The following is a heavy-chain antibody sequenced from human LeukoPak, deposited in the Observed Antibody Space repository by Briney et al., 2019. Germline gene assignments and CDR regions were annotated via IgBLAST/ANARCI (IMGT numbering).Heavy chain of an antibody. D-gene: IGHD3-10*01. J-gene: IGHJ4*02. Sequence: SETLSLTCAVYGESFSGYYWSWIRQPPGKGLEWIGDINYSGSTNYNSSLKTRVTISVDTSKNQFSLKLSSVTAADTAVYYCARKGFRSGIDYWGQGTLVTVSS. V-gene: IGHV4-34*01. CDR3: ARKGFRSGIDY. CDR1: GESFSGYY. CDR2: INYSGST.